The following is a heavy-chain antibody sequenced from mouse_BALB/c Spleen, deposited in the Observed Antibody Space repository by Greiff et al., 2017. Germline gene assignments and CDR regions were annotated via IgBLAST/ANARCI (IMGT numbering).Heavy chain of an antibody. CDR2: ISSGSSTI. V-gene: IGHV5-17*02. CDR1: GFTFSSFG. D-gene: IGHD1-1*01. J-gene: IGHJ2*01. Sequence: EVKLMESGGGLVQPGGSRKLSCAASGFTFSSFGMHWVRQAPEKGLEWVAYISSGSSTIYYADTVKGRFTISRDNPKNTLFLQMSSLRSEDTAMYYCARCDGSSYYFDYWGQVTTLTVSS. CDR3: ARCDGSSYYFDY.